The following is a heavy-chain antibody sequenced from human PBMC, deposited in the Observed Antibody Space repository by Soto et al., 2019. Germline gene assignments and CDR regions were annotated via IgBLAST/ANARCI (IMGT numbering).Heavy chain of an antibody. CDR2: IIPIFGTA. CDR1: GGTFSSYA. J-gene: IGHJ6*02. D-gene: IGHD3-10*01. Sequence: QFQLVQSGAEVKKPGSSVKVSCKASGGTFSSYAISWVRQAPGQGLEWMGGIIPIFGTANYAQQFQGRVTITADDSTSTAYKELSSRTSEDTAVYYCARASVSLGWFGDLDVWGQGTTVTVCS. V-gene: IGHV1-69*12. CDR3: ARASVSLGWFGDLDV.